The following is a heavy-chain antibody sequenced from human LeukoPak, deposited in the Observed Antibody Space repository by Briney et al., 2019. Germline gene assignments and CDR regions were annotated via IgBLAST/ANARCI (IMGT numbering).Heavy chain of an antibody. CDR1: GFTFSTSA. Sequence: GRSLRLSCAASGFTFSTSAMHWVRQAPGKGLEWVAVISYDGSNTYYADSVRGRFTISIDNSKNTLCLQMNSLRPDDTAVYYCVREMATWDWGQGTLVTVSS. V-gene: IGHV3-30-3*01. D-gene: IGHD5-24*01. CDR2: ISYDGSNT. CDR3: VREMATWD. J-gene: IGHJ4*02.